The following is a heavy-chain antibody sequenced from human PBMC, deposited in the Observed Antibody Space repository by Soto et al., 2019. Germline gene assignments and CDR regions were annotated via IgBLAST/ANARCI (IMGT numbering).Heavy chain of an antibody. Sequence: PSETLSLTCTVSGGSINNYYWSWIRQPPGKGLEWIGYIYYSGSTNYNPSLKSRVTISVDTSKNQFYLKLRSVTAADTAVYYCARDRAAVAGIPHHFDYWGQGTLVTVSS. D-gene: IGHD6-19*01. CDR2: IYYSGST. J-gene: IGHJ4*02. CDR1: GGSINNYY. CDR3: ARDRAAVAGIPHHFDY. V-gene: IGHV4-59*01.